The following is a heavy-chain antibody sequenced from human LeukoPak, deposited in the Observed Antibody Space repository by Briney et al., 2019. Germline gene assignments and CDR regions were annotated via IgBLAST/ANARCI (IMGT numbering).Heavy chain of an antibody. CDR1: GDSISSNSYY. V-gene: IGHV4-61*02. J-gene: IGHJ4*02. CDR2: IYTSGST. Sequence: PSETLSLTCTVSGDSISSNSYYWVWIRQPAGKGLEWIGRIYTSGSTNYNPSLKSRVTMSVDTSKNQFSLKLSSVTAADTAVYYCAREVPLSGWYRGWGQGTLVTVSS. CDR3: AREVPLSGWYRG. D-gene: IGHD6-19*01.